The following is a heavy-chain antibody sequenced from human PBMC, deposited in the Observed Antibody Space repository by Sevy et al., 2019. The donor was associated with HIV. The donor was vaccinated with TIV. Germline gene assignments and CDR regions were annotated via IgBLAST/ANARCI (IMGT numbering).Heavy chain of an antibody. CDR2: IKSEFNGGAI. J-gene: IGHJ6*02. Sequence: GGSLRLSCTASGFTFSSAWMSWVRQAPGKGLEWVGRIKSEFNGGAIEYTAPVKGRFTITREDSKNTVYLQMNNMKTGDSVVYDCITEHAYRGHDEKVINYYFYGMDVWGQGTTVTVSS. CDR1: GFTFSSAW. D-gene: IGHD2-21*01. CDR3: ITEHAYRGHDEKVINYYFYGMDV. V-gene: IGHV3-15*01.